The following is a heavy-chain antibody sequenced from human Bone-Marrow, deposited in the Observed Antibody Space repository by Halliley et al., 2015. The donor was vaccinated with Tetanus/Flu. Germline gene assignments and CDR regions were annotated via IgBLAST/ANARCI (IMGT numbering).Heavy chain of an antibody. CDR2: IHYSGST. Sequence: LSLTCTVSGGSISTYYWSWIRQPPGKGLEWIAYIHYSGSTSYNPSLNSRATISVDTSKNQFSLRLSSLTAADTAVYYCAREYSSFEYWGQGILVTVSS. V-gene: IGHV4-59*01. CDR1: GGSISTYY. D-gene: IGHD6-13*01. CDR3: AREYSSFEY. J-gene: IGHJ4*02.